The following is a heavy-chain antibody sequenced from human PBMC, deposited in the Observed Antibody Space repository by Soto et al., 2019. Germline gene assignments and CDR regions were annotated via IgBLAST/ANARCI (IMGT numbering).Heavy chain of an antibody. D-gene: IGHD2-2*01. Sequence: SETLSLTCAVSGGSFSGYYWSWIRQPPGKGLEWIGYINHSGSTNYNPSLKSRVTISVDTSKNQFSLKLSSVTAADTAVYYCSRDRGYCSSTSCPMGYYYYMDVWGKGTTVTVSS. CDR3: SRDRGYCSSTSCPMGYYYYMDV. J-gene: IGHJ6*03. CDR1: GGSFSGYY. V-gene: IGHV4-34*01. CDR2: INHSGST.